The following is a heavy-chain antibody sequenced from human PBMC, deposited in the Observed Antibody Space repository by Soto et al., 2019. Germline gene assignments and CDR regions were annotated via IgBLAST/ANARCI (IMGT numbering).Heavy chain of an antibody. CDR1: GSTSNNYA. Sequence: GGSLRLSCAVSGSTSNNYAMSWVRQAPGTGLEWVSSISTSGISTYYTDSVKGRFTISRDKSRNTLYLQMDSLRAEDTAVYYCAKRSCSVSSCYFDYWGQGILVTVSS. D-gene: IGHD2-2*01. J-gene: IGHJ4*02. CDR2: ISTSGIST. V-gene: IGHV3-23*01. CDR3: AKRSCSVSSCYFDY.